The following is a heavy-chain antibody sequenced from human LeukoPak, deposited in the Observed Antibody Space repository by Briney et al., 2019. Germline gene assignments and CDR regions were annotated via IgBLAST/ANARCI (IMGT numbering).Heavy chain of an antibody. CDR3: AKAPYSSGWYLAFDY. Sequence: QPGRSLRLSCAASGFTFDDYAMHWVRQAPGKGLEWVSGISWNSGNIGYADSVKGRFTISRDNAKNSLYLQMNSLRAEDTAVYYCAKAPYSSGWYLAFDYWGQGTLVTVSS. CDR1: GFTFDDYA. J-gene: IGHJ4*02. D-gene: IGHD6-19*01. V-gene: IGHV3-9*01. CDR2: ISWNSGNI.